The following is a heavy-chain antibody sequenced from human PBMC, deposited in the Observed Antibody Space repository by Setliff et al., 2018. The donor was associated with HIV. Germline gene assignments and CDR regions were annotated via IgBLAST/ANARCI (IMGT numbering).Heavy chain of an antibody. CDR2: IFYTGSA. D-gene: IGHD3-3*01. CDR3: AKSRTIYGEVIIQWAYMDV. V-gene: IGHV4-39*01. CDR1: GVSISSSSYF. Sequence: SETLSLTCAVSGVSISSSSYFWGWIRRPPGTGLDWIGGIFYTGSAHYNPSLKSRVTISVDTSRNQFSMKLSSVTAADTAVYYCAKSRTIYGEVIIQWAYMDVWGQGTTVTVSS. J-gene: IGHJ6*02.